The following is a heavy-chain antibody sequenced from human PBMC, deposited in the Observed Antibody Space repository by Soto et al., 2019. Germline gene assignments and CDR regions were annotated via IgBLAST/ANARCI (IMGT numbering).Heavy chain of an antibody. CDR3: SRSLDS. CDR2: INQDGSEK. V-gene: IGHV3-7*01. Sequence: GGSLRLSCAASGFTFSTYWMDWVRQTPGKGLEWVANINQDGSEKNYVDSVKGRFTIYRDNAKNSLYLQMSSLTAEDSALYYCSRSLDSWGQGTLVTVPQ. J-gene: IGHJ4*02. CDR1: GFTFSTYW.